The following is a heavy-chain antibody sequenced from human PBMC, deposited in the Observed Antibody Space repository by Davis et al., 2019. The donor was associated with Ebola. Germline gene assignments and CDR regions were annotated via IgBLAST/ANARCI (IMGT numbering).Heavy chain of an antibody. CDR2: VSPDGSAT. CDR3: ARDFDKVRT. V-gene: IGHV3-74*01. D-gene: IGHD1-1*01. Sequence: GESLKISCAASGFGFSNYWIHWVRQAPGKGLVWASRVSPDGSATGYADSVRGRFTISRDNAKNTLYLQMNSLRAEDTAVYYCARDFDKVRTWGQGTLVTVSS. J-gene: IGHJ4*02. CDR1: GFGFSNYW.